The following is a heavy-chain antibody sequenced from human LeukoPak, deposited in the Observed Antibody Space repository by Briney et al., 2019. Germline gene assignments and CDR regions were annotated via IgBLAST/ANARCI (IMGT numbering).Heavy chain of an antibody. CDR1: GFTFSSYS. CDR3: ARGSTWSYFDY. V-gene: IGHV3-21*01. Sequence: GGSLRLSCAASGFTFSSYSMNWVRQAPGKGLEWVSSISSSTSYIYFADSVKGRFTTSRDNAKNSLYLQMNSLRAEDTAVYYCARGSTWSYFDYWGQGTLVTVSS. J-gene: IGHJ4*02. D-gene: IGHD3-3*01. CDR2: ISSSTSYI.